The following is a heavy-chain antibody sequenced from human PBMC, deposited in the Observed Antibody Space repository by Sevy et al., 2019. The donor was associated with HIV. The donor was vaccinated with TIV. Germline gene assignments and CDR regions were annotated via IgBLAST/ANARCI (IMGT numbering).Heavy chain of an antibody. V-gene: IGHV3-15*01. D-gene: IGHD3-16*01. CDR1: GFTFNTAW. Sequence: GGSLRLSCAASGFTFNTAWMNWVRQAPGKGLEWLGRSKSKTDGGATAYAAPVKGRFTISRDDSKNTLYLQMNSLKTEDTAVYYCFCLGDDALDIWGQGTLVTVSS. J-gene: IGHJ3*02. CDR3: FCLGDDALDI. CDR2: SKSKTDGGAT.